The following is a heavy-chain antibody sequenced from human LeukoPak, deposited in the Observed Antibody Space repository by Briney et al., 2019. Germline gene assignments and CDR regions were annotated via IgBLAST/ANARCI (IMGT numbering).Heavy chain of an antibody. CDR3: AREGIFEDYYDSSGFDY. V-gene: IGHV1-69*05. Sequence: GTFSGXAXXWVRQGPGQXXEXMXGIIXIFGTANYAHKFQCRVTITTHESTTTAYMELSSLRSEDTAVYYCAREGIFEDYYDSSGFDYWGQGTLVTVSS. CDR1: GTFSGXA. J-gene: IGHJ4*02. D-gene: IGHD3-22*01. CDR2: IIXIFGTA.